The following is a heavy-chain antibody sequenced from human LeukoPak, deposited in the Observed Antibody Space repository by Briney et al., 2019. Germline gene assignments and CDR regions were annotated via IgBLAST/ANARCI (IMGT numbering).Heavy chain of an antibody. D-gene: IGHD2-8*01. V-gene: IGHV2-5*01. Sequence: SGPTLVNPTETLTLTSTFSGFSLSGGAVAVGWIRQPPGKALEWLTHVYWNDDKRYSPSLKSRLTITKDTSKNQVVLTMTNMDPVDAGTYYCAHLNAVKWYYYDHWGQGILVTVSS. CDR1: GFSLSGGAVA. J-gene: IGHJ4*02. CDR2: VYWNDDK. CDR3: AHLNAVKWYYYDH.